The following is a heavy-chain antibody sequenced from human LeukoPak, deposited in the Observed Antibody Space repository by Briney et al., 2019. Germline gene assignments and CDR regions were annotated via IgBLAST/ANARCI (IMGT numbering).Heavy chain of an antibody. CDR2: IYYSGST. CDR3: ARIYSSGWTGCYYYMDV. CDR1: GGSISSYY. D-gene: IGHD6-19*01. J-gene: IGHJ6*03. V-gene: IGHV4-59*01. Sequence: PETLSLTCTVSGGSISSYYWSWIRQPPGKGLEWIGYIYYSGSTNYNPSLKSRVTISVDTSKNQFSLKLSSVTAADTAVYYCARIYSSGWTGCYYYMDVWGKGTTVTVSS.